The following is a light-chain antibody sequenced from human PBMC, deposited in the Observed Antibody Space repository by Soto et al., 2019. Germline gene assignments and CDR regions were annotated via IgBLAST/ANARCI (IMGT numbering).Light chain of an antibody. CDR2: DVS. CDR3: AAYTTSSTLV. Sequence: QSALTQPASVSGSPGQSITISCAGTSADVGAFDYVSWYQHHPGKVPKPMIYDVSDRPSGVSTRFSGSKSANMASLTISGLQADDEADYYCAAYTTSSTLVFGGGTKLTVL. V-gene: IGLV2-14*03. CDR1: SADVGAFDY. J-gene: IGLJ2*01.